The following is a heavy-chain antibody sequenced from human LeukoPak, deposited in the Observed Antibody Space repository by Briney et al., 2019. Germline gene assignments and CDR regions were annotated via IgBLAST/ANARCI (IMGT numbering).Heavy chain of an antibody. J-gene: IGHJ4*02. CDR3: TTETLVPAHWGPRLGGIDY. V-gene: IGHV3-15*01. D-gene: IGHD2-15*01. CDR1: GFTFSNAW. CDR2: IKSKADGGTT. Sequence: GGSLRLSCATSGFTFSNAWLSWVRQAPGKGLEWVGRIKSKADGGTTDYAAPVKGRFTISRDDSKNTLYLQMNSLKTEDTAVYYCTTETLVPAHWGPRLGGIDYWGQGTLVTVSS.